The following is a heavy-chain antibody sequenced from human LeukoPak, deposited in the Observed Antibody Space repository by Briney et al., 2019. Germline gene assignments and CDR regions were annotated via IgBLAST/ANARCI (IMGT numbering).Heavy chain of an antibody. J-gene: IGHJ5*02. D-gene: IGHD3-3*01. CDR2: IYYSGSS. Sequence: SETLTLTFTVFGGSNSSYYWSWIRQPPGKGLEWIWYIYYSGSSNYNPSLKSRVTISVDTSKNQFSLKLSSVTAADTAVYYCARVLNYDFWSGYFSGGVSGWFDPWGQGTLVTVSS. V-gene: IGHV4-59*01. CDR1: GGSNSSYY. CDR3: ARVLNYDFWSGYFSGGVSGWFDP.